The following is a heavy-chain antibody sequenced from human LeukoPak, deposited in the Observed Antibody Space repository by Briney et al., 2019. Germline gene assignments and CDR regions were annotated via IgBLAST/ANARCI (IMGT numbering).Heavy chain of an antibody. CDR2: IYYRGST. CDR3: AKGGYYDSGNDFRFDP. J-gene: IGHJ5*02. V-gene: IGHV4-59*01. Sequence: SETLSVTCTDSGGSICSYYWRWIRQRLGKGLEWSGYIYYRGSTNYKPSLRSAVTISVDTFKKPFSLNRSTVTAADTAVYYCAKGGYYDSGNDFRFDPWGQGTLVTVSS. CDR1: GGSICSYY. D-gene: IGHD3-10*01.